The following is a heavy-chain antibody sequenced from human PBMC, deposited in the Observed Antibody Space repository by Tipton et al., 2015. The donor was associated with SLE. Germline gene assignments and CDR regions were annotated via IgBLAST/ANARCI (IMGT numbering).Heavy chain of an antibody. CDR3: ARGGACSGGSCYYFDY. J-gene: IGHJ4*02. CDR2: IYYSGST. Sequence: TLSLTCTVSGGSISSGGYYWSWIRQHPGRGLEWIGYIYYSGSTYYNPSLKSRVTISVDTSKNQFSLKLSSVTAADTAVYYCARGGACSGGSCYYFDYWGQGTLVTVSS. CDR1: GGSISSGGYY. V-gene: IGHV4-31*03. D-gene: IGHD2-15*01.